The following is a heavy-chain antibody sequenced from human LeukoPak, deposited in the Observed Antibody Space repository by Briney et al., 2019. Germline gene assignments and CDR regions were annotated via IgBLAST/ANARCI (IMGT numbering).Heavy chain of an antibody. V-gene: IGHV3-21*01. D-gene: IGHD3-22*01. CDR1: GFSFSDYS. J-gene: IGHJ4*02. CDR3: ARDLEYYDSSGYYFGVVFDY. CDR2: IGSNSGYR. Sequence: GGSLRLSCAASGFSFSDYSMNWVRQAPGKGPEWVSSIGSNSGYRYYADSVRGRFTISRDNAKNSLYLQMNSLRAEDTAVYYCARDLEYYDSSGYYFGVVFDYWGQGTLVTVSS.